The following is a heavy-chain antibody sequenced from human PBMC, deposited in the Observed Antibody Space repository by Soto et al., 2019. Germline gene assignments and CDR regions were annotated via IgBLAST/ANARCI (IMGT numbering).Heavy chain of an antibody. D-gene: IGHD6-19*01. CDR1: GLTFSSYA. Sequence: GVFLRLSSAASGLTFSSYAVSWVLKDPGKGLEWVSAISGSGGSTYYADSVKGRFTISRDNSKNTLYLQMNSLRAEDTAVYYCAKDRSGWYIAGFDYWGQGTLVTVSS. J-gene: IGHJ4*02. CDR3: AKDRSGWYIAGFDY. CDR2: ISGSGGST. V-gene: IGHV3-23*01.